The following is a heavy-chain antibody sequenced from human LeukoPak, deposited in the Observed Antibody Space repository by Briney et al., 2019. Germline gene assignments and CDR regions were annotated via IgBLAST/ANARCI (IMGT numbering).Heavy chain of an antibody. CDR3: ATIYSGSSVLNWFDP. Sequence: ASVKVSCKVSGCTLTELSMHWVRQAPGKGLEWMGGFDPEDGETIYAQKFQGRVTMTEDTSTDTAYMELSSLRSEDTAVYYCATIYSGSSVLNWFDPWGQGTLVTVSS. D-gene: IGHD3-10*01. V-gene: IGHV1-24*01. CDR1: GCTLTELS. CDR2: FDPEDGET. J-gene: IGHJ5*02.